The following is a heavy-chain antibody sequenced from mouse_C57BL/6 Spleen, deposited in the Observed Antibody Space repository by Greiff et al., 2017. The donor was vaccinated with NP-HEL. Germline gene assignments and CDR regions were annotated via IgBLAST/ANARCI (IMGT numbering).Heavy chain of an antibody. V-gene: IGHV1-15*01. CDR1: GYTFTDYE. CDR3: TRFQNSYYGWGGAWFAY. CDR2: IDPETGGT. Sequence: QVQLKESGAELVRPGASVTLSCKASGYTFTDYEMHWVKQTPVHGLEWIGAIDPETGGTAYNQKFKGKAILTADKSSSTAYMELRSLTSEDSAVYYCTRFQNSYYGWGGAWFAYWGQGTLVTVSA. J-gene: IGHJ3*01. D-gene: IGHD2-9*01.